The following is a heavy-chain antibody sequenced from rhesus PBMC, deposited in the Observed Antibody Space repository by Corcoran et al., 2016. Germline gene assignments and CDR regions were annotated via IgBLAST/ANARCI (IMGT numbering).Heavy chain of an antibody. CDR3: ARGRSGFDY. J-gene: IGHJ4*01. D-gene: IGHD1-44*02. CDR2: IYGSSGSS. Sequence: QVQLQESGPGVVKPSETLSLTCAVSGYSISSGYDWSWIRQPPGKGLEWIGYIYGSSGSSNYNPSLKNRVTISKDTSKNQFSLKLSSVTAADTAVYYCARGRSGFDYWGQGVLVTVSS. CDR1: GYSISSGYD. V-gene: IGHV4-76*01.